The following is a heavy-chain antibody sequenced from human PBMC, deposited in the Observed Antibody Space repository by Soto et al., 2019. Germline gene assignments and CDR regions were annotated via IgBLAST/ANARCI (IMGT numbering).Heavy chain of an antibody. V-gene: IGHV3-30*18. D-gene: IGHD6-19*01. J-gene: IGHJ4*01. CDR2: ISYDGETK. CDR1: GFTFSSYG. CDR3: AKEVEVAGDLDY. Sequence: QVQLVESGGGVVQPGRSLRLSCAASGFTFSSYGMHWVRQAPGKGLEWVAVISYDGETKYYADSVKGRFTISRDNSKNTMYLQMASLRPEDTAVYYCAKEVEVAGDLDYWGHGTLVTVSS.